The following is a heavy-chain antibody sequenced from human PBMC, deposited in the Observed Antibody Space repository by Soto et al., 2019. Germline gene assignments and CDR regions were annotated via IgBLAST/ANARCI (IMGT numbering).Heavy chain of an antibody. Sequence: PSETLSLTCTVSGGSVSSGSYYWSWIRQPPGKGLEWIGYIYYSGSTNYNPSLKSRVTISVDTSKNQFSLKPSSVTAADTAVYYCARETLLHYYDSSGYQNNWFDSWGQGTLVTVSS. CDR2: IYYSGST. D-gene: IGHD3-22*01. V-gene: IGHV4-61*01. CDR3: ARETLLHYYDSSGYQNNWFDS. CDR1: GGSVSSGSYY. J-gene: IGHJ5*01.